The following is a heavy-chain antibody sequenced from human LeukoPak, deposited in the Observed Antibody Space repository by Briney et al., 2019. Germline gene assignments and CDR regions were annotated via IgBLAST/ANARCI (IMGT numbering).Heavy chain of an antibody. CDR3: ARLRVSGNSLYSFDY. CDR2: ILTSGTT. CDR1: NGSISSYH. V-gene: IGHV4-4*09. Sequence: WETLSLTCTVSNGSISSYHWSWVRQPPGKGLEWIGYILTSGTTNYNPSLKRRLTISVDTSKNQFTLKLSSVTAADTAVYYCARLRVSGNSLYSFDYLGQGTLLTVSS. D-gene: IGHD3-10*01. J-gene: IGHJ4*02.